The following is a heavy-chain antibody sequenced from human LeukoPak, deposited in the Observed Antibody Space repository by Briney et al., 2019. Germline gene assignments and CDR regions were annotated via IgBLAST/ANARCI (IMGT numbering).Heavy chain of an antibody. CDR3: ARSPGYYYYYMDV. CDR1: GYTFISYG. CDR2: ISAYNGNT. Sequence: ASVKVSCKASGYTFISYGINWVRQAPGQGLEWMGWISAYNGNTNYAQKFKGRGTMTTDTSTSTAYMELRSLRSDDTAVYYCARSPGYYYYYMDVWGKGTTVTVSS. J-gene: IGHJ6*03. V-gene: IGHV1-18*01.